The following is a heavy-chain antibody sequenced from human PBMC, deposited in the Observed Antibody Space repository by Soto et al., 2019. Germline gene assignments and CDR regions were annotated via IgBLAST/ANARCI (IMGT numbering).Heavy chain of an antibody. D-gene: IGHD3-10*01. Sequence: EVQLVESGGGLVKPGGSLRLSCAASGFTFSNAWMNWVRQAPEKGLEWVGRIKSKTDGGTTDYAAPVKGRFTISRDDSKNTLYLQMNSLKTEDTAVYYCTTDPLHYYGGGMDVWGQGTTVTVSS. CDR2: IKSKTDGGTT. J-gene: IGHJ6*02. CDR1: GFTFSNAW. V-gene: IGHV3-15*07. CDR3: TTDPLHYYGGGMDV.